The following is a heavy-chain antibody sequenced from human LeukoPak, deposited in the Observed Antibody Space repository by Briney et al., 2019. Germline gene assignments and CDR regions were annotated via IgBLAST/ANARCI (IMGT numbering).Heavy chain of an antibody. Sequence: GGSLRLSCTASGFTFGDYAMSWFRQASGKGLEWVGFIRSKAYGGTTEYAASVKGRFTISRDDSKSIAYLQMNSLKTEDTAVYYCTRDGRKSIAARPGYFDYWGQGTLVTVSS. CDR3: TRDGRKSIAARPGYFDY. CDR2: IRSKAYGGTT. CDR1: GFTFGDYA. D-gene: IGHD6-6*01. V-gene: IGHV3-49*03. J-gene: IGHJ4*02.